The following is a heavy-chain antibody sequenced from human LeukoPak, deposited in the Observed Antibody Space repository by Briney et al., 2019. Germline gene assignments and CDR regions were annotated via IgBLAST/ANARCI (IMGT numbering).Heavy chain of an antibody. J-gene: IGHJ4*02. CDR3: AAGPRGGQRITIFGVVTD. D-gene: IGHD3-3*01. CDR1: GFTFTSSA. V-gene: IGHV1-58*02. Sequence: GTSVKVSCKASGFTFTSSAMQWVRQARGQRLEWIGWIVVGSGNTNYAQKFQERVTITRDMSTSTAYMELSSLRSEDTAVYSCAAGPRGGQRITIFGVVTDWDQGTLVTVSS. CDR2: IVVGSGNT.